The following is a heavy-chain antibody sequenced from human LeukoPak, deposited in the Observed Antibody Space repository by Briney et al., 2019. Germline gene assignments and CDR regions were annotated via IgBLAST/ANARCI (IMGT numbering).Heavy chain of an antibody. CDR1: GFTVSSNY. V-gene: IGHV3-53*01. D-gene: IGHD5-18*01. CDR3: ARGGRYSYGTQFDY. J-gene: IGHJ4*02. Sequence: GGSLRLSCAASGFTVSSNYMSWVRQAPGKGLEWVSVIYSGGSTYYADSVKGRFTISRDNSKNTLYLQMNSLRAEDTAVYYCARGGRYSYGTQFDYWGQGTLVTVSS. CDR2: IYSGGST.